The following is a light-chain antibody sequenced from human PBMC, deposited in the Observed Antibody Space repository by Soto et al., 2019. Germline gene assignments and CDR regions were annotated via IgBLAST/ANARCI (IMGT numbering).Light chain of an antibody. V-gene: IGKV1-5*02. Sequence: DIQITHSPSTLSASVGDRVTIICRASQSISTWLAWYQLKPGKAPKLLIYDASTLEGGVPSRFSGIGSGTEFTLTISGLQPDDFATYYCQHSWTFGQGTKVDIK. CDR3: QHSWT. CDR2: DAS. CDR1: QSISTW. J-gene: IGKJ1*01.